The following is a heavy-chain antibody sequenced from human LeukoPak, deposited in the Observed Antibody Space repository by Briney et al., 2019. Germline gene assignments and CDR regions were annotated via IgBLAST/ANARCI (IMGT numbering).Heavy chain of an antibody. CDR3: ASSEGGLGYSYGSGFDY. V-gene: IGHV1-69*04. CDR2: IIPILGIA. CDR1: GGTFSSYA. Sequence: ASVKVSCKASGGTFSSYAISWVRQAPGQGLEWMGRIIPILGIANYAQKFQGRVTITADKSTSTAYMELSSLRSEDTAVYYCASSEGGLGYSYGSGFDYWGQGTLVTVSS. D-gene: IGHD5-18*01. J-gene: IGHJ4*02.